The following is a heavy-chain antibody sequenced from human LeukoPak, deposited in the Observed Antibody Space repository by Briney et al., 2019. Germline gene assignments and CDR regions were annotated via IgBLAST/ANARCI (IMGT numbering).Heavy chain of an antibody. Sequence: PGGSLRLSCAASGFTFSDHFMDWVRQAPGKRLEWVGRIRKKPNSYTTEYAASVKGRFTISRDDSKNSLYLQMNSLEAEDTGVYYCARVSAITGATDALDFWGQGAMVTVSS. CDR1: GFTFSDHF. J-gene: IGHJ3*01. D-gene: IGHD1-20*01. CDR2: IRKKPNSYTT. CDR3: ARVSAITGATDALDF. V-gene: IGHV3-72*01.